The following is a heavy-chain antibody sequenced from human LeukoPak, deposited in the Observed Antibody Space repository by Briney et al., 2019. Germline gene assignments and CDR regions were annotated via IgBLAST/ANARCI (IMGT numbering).Heavy chain of an antibody. CDR2: IYYSGST. D-gene: IGHD3-10*01. Sequence: PSETLSLTCTVSGGSISSYYWSWIRQPPGKGLEWIGYIYYSGSTNYNPSLKSRVTISVDMSKNQFSLKLSSVTAADTAVYYCARDPYGPEDYWGQGTLVTVSS. J-gene: IGHJ4*02. CDR1: GGSISSYY. V-gene: IGHV4-59*01. CDR3: ARDPYGPEDY.